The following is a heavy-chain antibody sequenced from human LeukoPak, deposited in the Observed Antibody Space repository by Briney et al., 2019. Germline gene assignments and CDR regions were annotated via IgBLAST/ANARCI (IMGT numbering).Heavy chain of an antibody. CDR3: ARGGYSSFDY. Sequence: SETLSLTCTVSGGSISRYYWSWIRQSPGKGLEWIGYIYYSGSTNYNPSLKSRVTTSVDTSKNQFSLKLNSVTAADTAVYYCARGGYSSFDYWGQGTLVTVSS. CDR2: IYYSGST. D-gene: IGHD6-13*01. V-gene: IGHV4-59*01. J-gene: IGHJ4*02. CDR1: GGSISRYY.